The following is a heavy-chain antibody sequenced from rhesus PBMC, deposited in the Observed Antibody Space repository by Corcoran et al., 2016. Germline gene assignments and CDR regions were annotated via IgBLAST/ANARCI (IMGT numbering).Heavy chain of an antibody. CDR3: ATGIGSVVDY. J-gene: IGHJ4*01. CDR2: VDPEDGEA. D-gene: IGHD4-29*01. CDR1: GYTFTDYY. V-gene: IGHV1-111*02. Sequence: EVQLVQSGAEVKKPGASVKISCKASGYTFTDYYLHWVRQAPGKGLEWMGRVDPEDGEAIHAQKSQDRVTITGGTSTDTPCMELSSLRSEDTAVYYCATGIGSVVDYWGQGVLVTVSS.